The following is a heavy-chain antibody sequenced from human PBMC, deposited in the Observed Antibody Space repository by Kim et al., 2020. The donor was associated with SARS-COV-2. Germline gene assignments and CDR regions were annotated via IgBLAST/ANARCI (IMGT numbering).Heavy chain of an antibody. CDR2: IKQDGSDK. D-gene: IGHD6-13*01. V-gene: IGHV3-7*01. CDR1: GFIFRSYW. Sequence: GGSLRLSCAASGFIFRSYWMTWVHQAPGKGLEWVANIKQDGSDKYYVDSVKGRFTISRDNAKNSVYLQMNSLRAEDTAVYYCGRDSERSSSWPDLFDFWGQGTLVTVSS. J-gene: IGHJ4*02. CDR3: GRDSERSSSWPDLFDF.